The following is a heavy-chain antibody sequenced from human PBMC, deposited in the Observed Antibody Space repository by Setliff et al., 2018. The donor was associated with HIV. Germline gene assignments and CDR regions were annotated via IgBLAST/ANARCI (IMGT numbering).Heavy chain of an antibody. CDR2: INHSGSP. J-gene: IGHJ5*02. V-gene: IGHV4-34*01. D-gene: IGHD6-13*01. CDR1: GGSFSGYY. Sequence: SETLSLTCAVYGGSFSGYYWTWIRQPPGEGLEWIGEINHSGSPKYNPSLKSRVTVSVDTSKNQFSLKLSSVTAADTAVYYCARDSSSWYGADWFDPWGQGTLVTVSS. CDR3: ARDSSSWYGADWFDP.